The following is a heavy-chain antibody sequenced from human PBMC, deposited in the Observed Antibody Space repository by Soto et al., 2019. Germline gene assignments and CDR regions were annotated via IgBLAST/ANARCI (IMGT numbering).Heavy chain of an antibody. J-gene: IGHJ4*02. D-gene: IGHD2-2*02. Sequence: QVQLVQSGAEVKKPGSSVKVSCKASGGTFSSYAISWVRQAPGQGLEWMGGIIPIFGTANYAQKFQGRVTITADKSTSTAYMELSSLRSEDTAVYYCATPAYCSSTSCYTYFDYWGQGTLVPVSS. CDR1: GGTFSSYA. V-gene: IGHV1-69*06. CDR3: ATPAYCSSTSCYTYFDY. CDR2: IIPIFGTA.